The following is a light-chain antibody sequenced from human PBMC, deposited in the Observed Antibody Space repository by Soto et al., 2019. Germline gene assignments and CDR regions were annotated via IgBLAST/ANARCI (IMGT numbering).Light chain of an antibody. V-gene: IGLV1-40*01. Sequence: QSVLTQPPSVSGAPGQRVTISCTGSSSNIGAGYEVNWYQHLPGAAPKLLIYGNTNRPSGVPDRFSGSKSGTSASLAITGLQAEDEADYYFQSYDSSLSALYVFGTGTKVTVL. CDR1: SSNIGAGYE. J-gene: IGLJ1*01. CDR3: QSYDSSLSALYV. CDR2: GNT.